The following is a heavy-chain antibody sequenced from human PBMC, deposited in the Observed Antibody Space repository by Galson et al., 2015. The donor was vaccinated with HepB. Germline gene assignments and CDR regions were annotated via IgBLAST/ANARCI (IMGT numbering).Heavy chain of an antibody. CDR2: IYPGDSDT. Sequence: QSGAEVKKPGESLKISCKGSGYSFTSYWIGWVRQMPGKGLEWMGIIYPGDSDTRYSPSFQGQVTISADKSISTAYLQWSSLKASDTAMYYCARHFGLPAAINYYYYYMDVWGKGTTVTVSS. CDR1: GYSFTSYW. D-gene: IGHD2-2*01. CDR3: ARHFGLPAAINYYYYYMDV. V-gene: IGHV5-51*01. J-gene: IGHJ6*03.